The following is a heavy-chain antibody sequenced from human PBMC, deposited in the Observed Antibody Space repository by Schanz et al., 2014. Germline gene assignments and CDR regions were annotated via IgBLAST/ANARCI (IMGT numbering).Heavy chain of an antibody. J-gene: IGHJ1*01. CDR3: EKDAYCAGDSVRAADFQP. V-gene: IGHV3-64D*06. CDR1: GFTFSSYA. Sequence: DVQLLESGGGLVQPGGSLRLSCAASGFTFSSYAMHWVRQASGKGLEYVSAITRSGGGTYYSDSVKGGFTISRDNSKNTLKLQMSSLSHEDSDVYDGEKDAYCAGDSVRAADFQPWGQGTLVTVSS. D-gene: IGHD2-21*02. CDR2: ITRSGGGT.